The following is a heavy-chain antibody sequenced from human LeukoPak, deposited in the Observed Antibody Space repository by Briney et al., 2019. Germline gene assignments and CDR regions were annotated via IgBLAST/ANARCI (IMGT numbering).Heavy chain of an antibody. V-gene: IGHV3-21*01. CDR3: ARENKITMVRGQPPYYFDY. J-gene: IGHJ4*02. Sequence: GGSLRLSCAVSGFTVSNNYMNWVRQAPGKGLEWVSSISSSSSYIYYADSVKGRFTISRDNAKNSLYLQMNSLRAEDTAVYYCARENKITMVRGQPPYYFDYWGQGTLVTVSS. CDR1: GFTVSNNY. CDR2: ISSSSSYI. D-gene: IGHD3-10*01.